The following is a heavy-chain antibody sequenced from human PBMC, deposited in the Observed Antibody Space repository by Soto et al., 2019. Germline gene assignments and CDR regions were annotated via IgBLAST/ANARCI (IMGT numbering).Heavy chain of an antibody. Sequence: PGGSLRLSCTASGFTFGDFGMNWVRQAPGKGLERIAFIRNDIYDETTEYAASVKGRFTISRDDSKSMAFLQMDSLQTEDTAVYFCTRGRDGYNPYYFLFWGQGALVTVSS. CDR1: GFTFGDFG. D-gene: IGHD5-12*01. V-gene: IGHV3-49*04. CDR2: IRNDIYDETT. J-gene: IGHJ4*02. CDR3: TRGRDGYNPYYFLF.